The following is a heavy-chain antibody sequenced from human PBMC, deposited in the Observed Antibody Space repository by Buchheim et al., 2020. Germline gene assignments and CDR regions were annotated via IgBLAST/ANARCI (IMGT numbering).Heavy chain of an antibody. D-gene: IGHD3-10*02. Sequence: QVTLRESGPALVKPTQTLTLTCTFSGFSLSTSGMCVSWIRQPPGKALEWLARIDWDNDKHYSRSLKTRLAISKDTSKNQVVLTVTNMEPEDTAMYDGVQHPYEYDVRRLNWFDPWGQGTL. CDR1: GFSLSTSGMC. CDR3: VQHPYEYDVRRLNWFDP. V-gene: IGHV2-70*15. CDR2: IDWDNDK. J-gene: IGHJ5*02.